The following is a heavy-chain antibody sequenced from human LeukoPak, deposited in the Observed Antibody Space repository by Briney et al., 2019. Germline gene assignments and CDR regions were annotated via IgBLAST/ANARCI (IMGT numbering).Heavy chain of an antibody. CDR2: IYYSGST. D-gene: IGHD3-10*01. CDR3: ARSLLSAGSGSYGFDP. CDR1: GGSISSGDYY. V-gene: IGHV4-30-4*01. J-gene: IGHJ5*02. Sequence: SETLSLPCSVSGGSISSGDYYWSWIRQPPGKGLEWIGHIYYSGSTHHNPSLKSRVTISVDTSKNQFSLKLSSGTATDTAVYYCARSLLSAGSGSYGFDPWGQGTLVTVSS.